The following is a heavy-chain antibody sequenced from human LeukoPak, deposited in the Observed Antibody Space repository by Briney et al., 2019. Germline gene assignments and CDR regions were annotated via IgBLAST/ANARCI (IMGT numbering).Heavy chain of an antibody. J-gene: IGHJ6*04. Sequence: GGSLRLSCAASGFTFSDYYMSWIRQAPGKGLEWVSYISSSSSYTNYADSVKGRFTISRDNAKNSLYLQMNGLRAEDTAVYYCARWGVTMVRGVNNDYYYGMDVWGKGTTVTVSS. V-gene: IGHV3-11*06. CDR3: ARWGVTMVRGVNNDYYYGMDV. CDR2: ISSSSSYT. D-gene: IGHD3-10*01. CDR1: GFTFSDYY.